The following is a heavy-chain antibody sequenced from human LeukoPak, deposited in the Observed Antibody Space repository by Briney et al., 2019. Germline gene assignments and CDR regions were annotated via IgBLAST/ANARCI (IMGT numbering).Heavy chain of an antibody. D-gene: IGHD3-3*01. Sequence: GGSLRLSCAASGFTFSNAGMNWVGQPPGKGLEWFGRIKSKTEGGTTDYAAPVKGRFTISRDDSKNTLYLQMNSLKTEDTAVYYCTTGFGSGYYNPYYYYGMDVWGQGTTVTVSS. V-gene: IGHV3-15*07. J-gene: IGHJ6*02. CDR1: GFTFSNAG. CDR3: TTGFGSGYYNPYYYYGMDV. CDR2: IKSKTEGGTT.